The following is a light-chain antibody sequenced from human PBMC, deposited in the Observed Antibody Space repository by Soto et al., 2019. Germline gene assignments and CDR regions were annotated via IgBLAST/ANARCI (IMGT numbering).Light chain of an antibody. Sequence: DIQMTQSPSSLSASVGDRVIITCRASETISSYLNWYQQKPGKAPNLLIYSASSLHSGVPSRFSGSGSGTEFTLTISSLQPEDFATYYCQQSYSTLYTFGQGTKLEIK. CDR1: ETISSY. CDR2: SAS. J-gene: IGKJ2*01. V-gene: IGKV1-39*01. CDR3: QQSYSTLYT.